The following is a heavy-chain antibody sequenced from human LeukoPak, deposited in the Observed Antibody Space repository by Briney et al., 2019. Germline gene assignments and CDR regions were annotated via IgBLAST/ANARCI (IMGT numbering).Heavy chain of an antibody. Sequence: GASVKVSRKASRYTFTSYYMHWVRQAPGQGLEWMGLINPTGGSTGYAQKFQGRVTMTRDMSTSTDYMELSSLRSEDTAIYYCARDNSVGDNAWWFDPWGQGTLVTVSS. CDR2: INPTGGST. J-gene: IGHJ5*02. CDR1: RYTFTSYY. D-gene: IGHD1-26*01. V-gene: IGHV1-46*01. CDR3: ARDNSVGDNAWWFDP.